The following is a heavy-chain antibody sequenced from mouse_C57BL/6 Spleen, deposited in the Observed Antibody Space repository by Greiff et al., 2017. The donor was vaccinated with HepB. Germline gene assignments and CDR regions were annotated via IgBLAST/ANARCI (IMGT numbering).Heavy chain of an antibody. Sequence: EVKLLESGPGLVKPSQSLSLTCSVTGYSITSGYYWNWIRQFPGNKLEWMGYISYDGSNNYNPSLKNRISITRDTSKNQFFLKLNSVTTEDTATYYCARDIYYYGSSYGYWGQGTTLTVSS. V-gene: IGHV3-6*01. J-gene: IGHJ2*01. CDR1: GYSITSGYY. CDR2: ISYDGSN. D-gene: IGHD1-1*01. CDR3: ARDIYYYGSSYGY.